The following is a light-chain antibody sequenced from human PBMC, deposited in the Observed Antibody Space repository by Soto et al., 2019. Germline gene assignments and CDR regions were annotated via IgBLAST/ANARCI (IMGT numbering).Light chain of an antibody. Sequence: QSALTQPASVSGSPGQSITISCTGTSSDVGGSNYVSWYQQLPGKAPKLMIYDVSDRPSGVSNRFSGSKSGNTASLTTSGLQAEDEADYCCSSYTSSSLYVFGTGTKLTVL. V-gene: IGLV2-14*01. CDR2: DVS. CDR3: SSYTSSSLYV. J-gene: IGLJ1*01. CDR1: SSDVGGSNY.